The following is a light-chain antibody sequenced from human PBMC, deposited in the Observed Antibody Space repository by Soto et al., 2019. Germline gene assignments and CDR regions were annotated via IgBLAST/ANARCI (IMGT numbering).Light chain of an antibody. J-gene: IGLJ1*01. Sequence: QSVLTQPPSVSGAPGQRVTISRTGSSSNIGAGYDVHWYQQLPGTAPKLLMYSNSNRPSGVPDRFSGSKSGSSASLAITGLQAEDEADYYCQSYDSSLSSYVFGSGTKVTVL. CDR1: SSNIGAGYD. V-gene: IGLV1-40*01. CDR3: QSYDSSLSSYV. CDR2: SNS.